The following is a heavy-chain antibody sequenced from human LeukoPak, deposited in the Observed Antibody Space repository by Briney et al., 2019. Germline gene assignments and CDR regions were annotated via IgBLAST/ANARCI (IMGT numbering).Heavy chain of an antibody. Sequence: SSETLSLTCTVSGGSISSGDYYWSWIRHPPGKGLEWIGYIYYSGSTYYNPSLKSRVTISVDTSKNQFSLKLSSVTAADTAVYYCARARDSSGWTDYWGQGTLVTVSS. CDR1: GGSISSGDYY. V-gene: IGHV4-30-4*08. J-gene: IGHJ4*02. CDR2: IYYSGST. CDR3: ARARDSSGWTDY. D-gene: IGHD6-19*01.